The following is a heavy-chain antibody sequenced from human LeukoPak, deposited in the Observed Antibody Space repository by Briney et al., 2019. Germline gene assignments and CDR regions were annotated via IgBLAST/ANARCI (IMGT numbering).Heavy chain of an antibody. V-gene: IGHV3-7*03. J-gene: IGHJ4*02. Sequence: ELSLRLSCAASGLTSGSYWMTWVRHTPRQGLEWVANIEHDGSERNYMESVKGRFTISRDNGKNLLHLQMNNLRAEDTAVYYCAAGTGWTSEYWGQGILVTVSS. CDR1: GLTSGSYW. D-gene: IGHD2-8*02. CDR2: IEHDGSER. CDR3: AAGTGWTSEY.